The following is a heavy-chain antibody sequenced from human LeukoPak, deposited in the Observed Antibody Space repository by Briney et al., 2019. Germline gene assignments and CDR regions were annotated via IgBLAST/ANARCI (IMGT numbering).Heavy chain of an antibody. D-gene: IGHD2/OR15-2a*01. CDR1: GFTFHTYS. J-gene: IGHJ4*02. Sequence: GGSLRLSCEASGFTFHTYSMNWARQAPGKGLEWVSSIDSSGGYMFYADSVKGRFIISRDNAKNTLYLQMNSLRDEDTAVYYCARDWFHAIDYWGQGTLVTVSS. CDR3: ARDWFHAIDY. CDR2: IDSSGGYM. V-gene: IGHV3-21*01.